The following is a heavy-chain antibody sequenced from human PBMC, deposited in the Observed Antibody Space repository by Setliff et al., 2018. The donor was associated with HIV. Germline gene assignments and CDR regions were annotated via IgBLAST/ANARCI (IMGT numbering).Heavy chain of an antibody. CDR3: ARGGDYYDSTGARAGFDF. J-gene: IGHJ3*01. CDR1: GDSVTSRNW. V-gene: IGHV4-4*02. Sequence: SLTCAVSGDSVTSRNWWSWVRQAPGKGLDWLGEIYHNGITNYNPSLKSRLIMSLDKSKNEISLKLSSVTAADTAAYYCARGGDYYDSTGARAGFDFWGQGTMVTVSS. D-gene: IGHD3-22*01. CDR2: IYHNGIT.